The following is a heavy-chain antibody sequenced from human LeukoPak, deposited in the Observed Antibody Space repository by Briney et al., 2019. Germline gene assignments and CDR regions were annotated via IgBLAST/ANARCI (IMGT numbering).Heavy chain of an antibody. D-gene: IGHD1-26*01. CDR2: IIPIFGTA. V-gene: IGHV1-69*06. CDR1: GATFSSYA. J-gene: IGHJ4*02. Sequence: SVKLSCKASGATFSSYAISWVRQPPGQGLEWMGGIIPIFGTANYAQKFQGRVTITADKSTSTAYMELSSLRSEDTAVYYGASSSGSSGSYLGTCYFDYWGQGTLVTVSS. CDR3: ASSSGSSGSYLGTCYFDY.